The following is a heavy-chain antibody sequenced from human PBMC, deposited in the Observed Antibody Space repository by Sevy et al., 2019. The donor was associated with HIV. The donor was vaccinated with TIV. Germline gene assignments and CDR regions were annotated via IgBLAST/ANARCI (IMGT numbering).Heavy chain of an antibody. CDR1: GFTFSSYA. J-gene: IGHJ4*02. Sequence: ESLKISCAASGFTFSSYAMSWVRQAPGKGLEWVSAISGSGGSTYYADSVKGRFTISRDNSKNTLYLQMNSLRAEDTAVYYCAKNGKDLIPNNWNEAGVFDYWGQGTLVTVSS. V-gene: IGHV3-23*01. D-gene: IGHD1-20*01. CDR2: ISGSGGST. CDR3: AKNGKDLIPNNWNEAGVFDY.